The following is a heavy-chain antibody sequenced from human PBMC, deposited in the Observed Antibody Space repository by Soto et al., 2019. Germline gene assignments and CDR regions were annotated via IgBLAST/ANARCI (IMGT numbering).Heavy chain of an antibody. D-gene: IGHD4-17*01. CDR3: ARLTDYGDRYYFDY. Sequence: PSETLSLTCTVSGGSISSSSYYWGWIRQPPGKGLEWIGSIYYSGSTYYNPSLKSRVTISVDTSKNQFSLKLSSVTAADTAVYYCARLTDYGDRYYFDYWGQGTLVTVSS. J-gene: IGHJ4*02. CDR1: GGSISSSSYY. CDR2: IYYSGST. V-gene: IGHV4-39*01.